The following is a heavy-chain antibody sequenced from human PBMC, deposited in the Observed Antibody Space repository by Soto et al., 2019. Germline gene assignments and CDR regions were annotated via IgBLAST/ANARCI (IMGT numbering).Heavy chain of an antibody. V-gene: IGHV3-7*03. D-gene: IGHD2-15*01. CDR2: IKQDGNEK. CDR1: GFTFSNYW. J-gene: IGHJ4*02. CDR3: ARGCSGGSCYSIWFDF. Sequence: GGSLRLSCAASGFTFSNYWMTWVRQAPGKGLEWVANIKQDGNEKYYVDSVKGRFTISRDNANNSLYLQMNSLRAEDTAVYYCARGCSGGSCYSIWFDFWGQGTQVTVSS.